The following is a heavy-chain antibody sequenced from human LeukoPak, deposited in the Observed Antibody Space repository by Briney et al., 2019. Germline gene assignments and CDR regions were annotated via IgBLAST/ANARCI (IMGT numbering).Heavy chain of an antibody. Sequence: ASVKLSCKASGFTFNSNYIHWVRQAPGQGLEWIGEINPSGGDTRFAQKFQGRVTMTRDMSANTVDMELSSLRSEDTAVYYCASTIAARLDCWGQGTRVTVTS. CDR3: ASTIAARLDC. V-gene: IGHV1-46*02. J-gene: IGHJ4*02. CDR2: INPSGGDT. D-gene: IGHD6-6*01. CDR1: GFTFNSNY.